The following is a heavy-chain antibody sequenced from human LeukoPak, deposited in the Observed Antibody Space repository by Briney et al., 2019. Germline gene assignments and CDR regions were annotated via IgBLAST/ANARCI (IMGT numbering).Heavy chain of an antibody. J-gene: IGHJ4*02. V-gene: IGHV6-1*01. Sequence: SQTLSLTCAISGDSVCSNSAAWNSIRQSPSRGLEWLGRTYYRSRWYNDYAVSVKSRVAIDPDTSKNQFSPQLNSVTPEDTAVYYCARDRWSYYFDYWGQGALVTVSS. D-gene: IGHD6-13*01. CDR1: GDSVCSNSAA. CDR2: TYYRSRWYN. CDR3: ARDRWSYYFDY.